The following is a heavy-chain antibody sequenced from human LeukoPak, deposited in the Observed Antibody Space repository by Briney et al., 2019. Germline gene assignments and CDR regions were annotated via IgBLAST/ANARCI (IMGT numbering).Heavy chain of an antibody. CDR1: GYTFTGYY. Sequence: ASVKVSCKAPGYTFTGYYMHWVRQAPGQGLEWMGRINPNSGGTHYAQKFQGRVTMTRDTSISTAYMELSRLRSDDTAVYYCAREIKPSGYDYYYYYYMDVWGKGTTVTVSS. V-gene: IGHV1-2*06. D-gene: IGHD5-12*01. CDR2: INPNSGGT. CDR3: AREIKPSGYDYYYYYYMDV. J-gene: IGHJ6*03.